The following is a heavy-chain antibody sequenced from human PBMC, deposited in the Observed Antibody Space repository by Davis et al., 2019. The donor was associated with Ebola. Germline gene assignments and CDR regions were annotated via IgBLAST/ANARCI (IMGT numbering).Heavy chain of an antibody. CDR1: GGSFSGYY. CDR2: INHSGST. CDR3: ARAWLGKGLHKRERGRSSGPFDY. V-gene: IGHV4-34*01. J-gene: IGHJ4*02. D-gene: IGHD3-22*01. Sequence: PSETLSLTCAVYGGSFSGYYWSWIRQPPGKGLEWIGEINHSGSTNYNPSLKSRATISVDTSKNQFSLKLSSVTAAHTAVYYCARAWLGKGLHKRERGRSSGPFDYWGQGTLVTVSS.